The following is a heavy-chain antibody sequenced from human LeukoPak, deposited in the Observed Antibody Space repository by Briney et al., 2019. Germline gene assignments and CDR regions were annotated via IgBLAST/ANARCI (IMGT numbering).Heavy chain of an antibody. J-gene: IGHJ4*02. CDR2: INDSGGT. CDR1: GGSFSSYY. D-gene: IGHD6-19*01. CDR3: ARGPRGAKSSGWYLLGFDY. V-gene: IGHV4-34*01. Sequence: SETLSLTCSVYGGSFSSYYWSWIRQPPGKGLEWIGEINDSGGTNYNPPLKSRFTISVDTPKNQFSLKLSSVTAADTAIYYCARGPRGAKSSGWYLLGFDYWGQGTLVTVSS.